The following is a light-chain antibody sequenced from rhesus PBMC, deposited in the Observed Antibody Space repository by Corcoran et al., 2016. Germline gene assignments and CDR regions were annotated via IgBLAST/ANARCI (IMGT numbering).Light chain of an antibody. CDR1: ENVNNY. Sequence: DIQMTQSPSSLSASVGDRVTITCRTSENVNNYLNWYTQKPGKDPKLLIYKASTLQSGVPSRFSGSGSGTDYTFTISSLQSEDVATYYCQHNYGTPYSFGQGTKVEIK. CDR3: QHNYGTPYS. V-gene: IGKV1-74*01. J-gene: IGKJ2*01. CDR2: KAS.